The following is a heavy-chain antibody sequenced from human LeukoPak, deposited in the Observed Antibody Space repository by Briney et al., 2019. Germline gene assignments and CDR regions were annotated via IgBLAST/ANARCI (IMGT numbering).Heavy chain of an antibody. V-gene: IGHV4-59*08. CDR2: IHYSGKT. D-gene: IGHD6-6*01. J-gene: IGHJ4*02. CDR1: GGSISSYY. CDR3: ARQYSSSSVDY. Sequence: SEILSLTCTVSGGSISSYYWSWIRQPPGKGLEWIGYIHYSGKTNYNPSLKSRVTISVDTSKNQFSLKLSSVTAADTAVYYCARQYSSSSVDYWGQGTLVTVSS.